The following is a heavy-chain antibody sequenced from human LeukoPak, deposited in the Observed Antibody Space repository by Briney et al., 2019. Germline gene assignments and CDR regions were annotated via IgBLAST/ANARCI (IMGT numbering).Heavy chain of an antibody. CDR1: GGSISSSSYY. CDR3: ARHVGSYLPPLLHRFDY. CDR2: IYYSGST. J-gene: IGHJ4*02. Sequence: ASETLSLTCTVSGGSISSSSYYWGWIRQPPGKGLEWIGSIYYSGSTYYNPSLKSRVTISVDTSKNQFSLKLSSVTAADTAVYYCARHVGSYLPPLLHRFDYWGQGTLVTVSS. D-gene: IGHD1-26*01. V-gene: IGHV4-39*01.